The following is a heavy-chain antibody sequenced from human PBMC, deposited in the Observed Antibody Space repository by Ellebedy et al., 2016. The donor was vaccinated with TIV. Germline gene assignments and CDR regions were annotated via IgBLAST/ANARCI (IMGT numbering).Heavy chain of an antibody. J-gene: IGHJ4*02. V-gene: IGHV3-30*18. D-gene: IGHD2-21*01. CDR3: AKGVVVMD. Sequence: GGSLRLSXAASGFTFSSYGMHWVRQAPGKGLEWVAVISYDGSNKYYPDSVKGRFTISRDNSKNTLYLQMNSLRAEDTAVYYCAKGVVVMDWGQGTLVTVSS. CDR2: ISYDGSNK. CDR1: GFTFSSYG.